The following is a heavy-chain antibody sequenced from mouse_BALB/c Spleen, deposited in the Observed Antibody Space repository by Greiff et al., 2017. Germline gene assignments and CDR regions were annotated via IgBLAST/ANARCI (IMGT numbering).Heavy chain of an antibody. CDR3: ARSGGSRPWYFDV. D-gene: IGHD1-1*01. V-gene: IGHV1-7*01. CDR1: GYTFTSYW. Sequence: VQLKESGAELAKPGASVKMSCKASGYTFTSYWMHWVKQRPGQGLEWIGYINPSTGYTEYNQKFKDKATLTADKSSSTAYMQLSSLTSEDSAVYYCARSGGSRPWYFDVWGAGTTVTVSS. CDR2: INPSTGYT. J-gene: IGHJ1*01.